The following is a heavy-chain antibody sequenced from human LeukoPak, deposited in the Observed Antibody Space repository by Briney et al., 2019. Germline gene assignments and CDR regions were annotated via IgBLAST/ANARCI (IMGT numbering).Heavy chain of an antibody. J-gene: IGHJ3*02. CDR3: ARGGTYYYDSSGYYDAFDI. D-gene: IGHD3-22*01. CDR1: GGSISSGSYY. V-gene: IGHV4-61*02. Sequence: PSETLSLTCTVSGGSISSGSYYWSWIRQPAGKGLEWIGRIYTSGSTNYNPSLKSRVTISVDTSKNQFSLKLSSVTAADTAVYYCARGGTYYYDSSGYYDAFDIWGQGTMVTVSS. CDR2: IYTSGST.